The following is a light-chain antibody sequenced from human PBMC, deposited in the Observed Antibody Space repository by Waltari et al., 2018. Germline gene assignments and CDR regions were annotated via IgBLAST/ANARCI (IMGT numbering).Light chain of an antibody. Sequence: DIQMTQSPSSLSASVGDRVTITCQASQDISNYLNWYQQKPGKAPKLLIYDESNLETGVPSRFSGSASGTDFTFTISSLQPEDIATYYCQQYDNVWTFGQGTKVEIK. CDR1: QDISNY. CDR2: DES. CDR3: QQYDNVWT. V-gene: IGKV1-33*01. J-gene: IGKJ1*01.